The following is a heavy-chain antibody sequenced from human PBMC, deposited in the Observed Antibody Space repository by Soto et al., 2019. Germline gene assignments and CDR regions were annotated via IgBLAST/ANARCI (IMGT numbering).Heavy chain of an antibody. Sequence: SETLSLTCTVSGGSISSYYWSWIRQPPGKGLEWIGYIYYSGSTNYNPSLKSRVTISVDTSKNQFSLKLSSVTAADTAVYYCARARLYDYIWGSYRSIDAFDIWGQGTMVTVSS. CDR1: GGSISSYY. D-gene: IGHD3-16*02. CDR2: IYYSGST. J-gene: IGHJ3*02. CDR3: ARARLYDYIWGSYRSIDAFDI. V-gene: IGHV4-59*01.